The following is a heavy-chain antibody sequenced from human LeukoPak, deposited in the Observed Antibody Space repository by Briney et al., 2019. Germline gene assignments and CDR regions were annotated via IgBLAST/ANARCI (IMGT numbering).Heavy chain of an antibody. Sequence: GGSLRLSCAASGFTFSTYAMSWVRQAPGKGLEWVSAISGSGDSTYYADSVKGRFTISRDNSKNTLFLQMNSLRAEDTAVYYCAKAGRAPTDFWSDYYTYYYGLDVWGQGTAVTVSS. D-gene: IGHD3-3*01. J-gene: IGHJ6*02. V-gene: IGHV3-23*01. CDR2: ISGSGDST. CDR3: AKAGRAPTDFWSDYYTYYYGLDV. CDR1: GFTFSTYA.